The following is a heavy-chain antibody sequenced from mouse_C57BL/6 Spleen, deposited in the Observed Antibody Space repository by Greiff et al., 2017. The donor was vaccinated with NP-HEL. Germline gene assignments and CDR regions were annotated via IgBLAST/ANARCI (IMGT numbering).Heavy chain of an antibody. J-gene: IGHJ4*01. CDR3: TGPRYSNYVGYYAMDY. Sequence: VQLQQSGAELVRPGASVTLSCKASGYTFTDYEMHWVKQTPVHGLEWIGAIDPETGGTAYNQKFKGKAILTADKSSSTAYMELRSLTSEDSAVYYCTGPRYSNYVGYYAMDYWGQGTSVTVSS. CDR2: IDPETGGT. V-gene: IGHV1-15*01. CDR1: GYTFTDYE. D-gene: IGHD2-5*01.